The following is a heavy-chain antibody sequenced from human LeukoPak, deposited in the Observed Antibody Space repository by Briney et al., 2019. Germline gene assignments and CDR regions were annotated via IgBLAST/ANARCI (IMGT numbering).Heavy chain of an antibody. CDR3: ATAYGSGSPIDY. D-gene: IGHD3-10*01. Sequence: ASVKVSCKASGYTFTSYYMHWVRQAPGQGLEWMGIINPSCGSTSYAQKFQGRVTMTRDTSTSTVYMELSSLRSEDTAVYYCATAYGSGSPIDYWGQGTLVTVSS. J-gene: IGHJ4*02. V-gene: IGHV1-46*01. CDR1: GYTFTSYY. CDR2: INPSCGST.